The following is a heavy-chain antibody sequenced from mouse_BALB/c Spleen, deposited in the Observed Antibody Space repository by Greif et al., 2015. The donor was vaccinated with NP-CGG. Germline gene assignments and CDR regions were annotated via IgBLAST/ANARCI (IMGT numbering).Heavy chain of an antibody. J-gene: IGHJ3*01. CDR1: GFTFSSFG. CDR3: ARSPGLRGGTWFAY. D-gene: IGHD2-4*01. V-gene: IGHV5-17*02. Sequence: EVQLVESGGGLVQPGGSRKLSCAASGFTFSSFGMHWVRQAPEKGLEWVAYISSGSSTIYYADTVKGRFTISRDNPKNTLFLQMTSLRSEDTAMYYCARSPGLRGGTWFAYWGQGTLVTVSA. CDR2: ISSGSSTI.